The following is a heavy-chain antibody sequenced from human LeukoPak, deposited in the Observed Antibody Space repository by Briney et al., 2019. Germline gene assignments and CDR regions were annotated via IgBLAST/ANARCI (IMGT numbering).Heavy chain of an antibody. Sequence: GGSLRLSCAASGFTFSRYSMNWVRQAPGKGLEWVSYISSGSSTIYYADSVKGRFTISRDNAKNSLYLQMNSLRAEDTAVYYCARDQWLDYWGQGTLVTVSS. CDR2: ISSGSSTI. J-gene: IGHJ4*02. CDR1: GFTFSRYS. D-gene: IGHD6-19*01. CDR3: ARDQWLDY. V-gene: IGHV3-48*01.